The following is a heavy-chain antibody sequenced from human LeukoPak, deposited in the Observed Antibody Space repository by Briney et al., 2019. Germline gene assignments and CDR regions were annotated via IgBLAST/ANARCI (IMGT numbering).Heavy chain of an antibody. D-gene: IGHD2-15*01. J-gene: IGHJ5*02. CDR1: GGTFSSYA. CDR2: IIPIFGTA. Sequence: SVKVSCKASGGTFSSYAISWVRQAPGQGLEWMGGIIPIFGTANYAQKFQGRVTITADESTSTAYMELSSLRSEDTAVYYCARAGYCSGGSCYFGFDPWGQGTLVTVSS. CDR3: ARAGYCSGGSCYFGFDP. V-gene: IGHV1-69*01.